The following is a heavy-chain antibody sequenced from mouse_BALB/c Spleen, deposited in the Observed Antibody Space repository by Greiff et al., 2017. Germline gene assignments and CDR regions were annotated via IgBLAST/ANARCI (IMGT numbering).Heavy chain of an antibody. J-gene: IGHJ4*01. Sequence: EVKLVESGGGLVKPGGSLKLSCAASGFTFSDYYMYWVRQTPEKRLEWVATISDGGSYTYYPDSVKGRFTISRDNAKNNLYLQMSSLKSEDTAMYYCARVNYDYAMDYWGQGTSVTVSS. CDR1: GFTFSDYY. V-gene: IGHV5-4*02. CDR3: ARVNYDYAMDY. D-gene: IGHD1-1*01. CDR2: ISDGGSYT.